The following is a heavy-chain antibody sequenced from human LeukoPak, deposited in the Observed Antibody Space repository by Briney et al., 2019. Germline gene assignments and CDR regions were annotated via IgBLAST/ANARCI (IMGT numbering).Heavy chain of an antibody. CDR1: GGSISSYY. CDR2: IYYSGST. CDR3: AREGSSGWKYNWFDP. Sequence: PSETLSLTCTVSGGSISSYYWSWIRQPPGKGLEWIGYIYYSGSTNYSPSLKSRVTISVDTSKNQFSLKLSSVTAADTAVYYCAREGSSGWKYNWFDPWGQGTLVTVSS. J-gene: IGHJ5*02. D-gene: IGHD6-19*01. V-gene: IGHV4-59*01.